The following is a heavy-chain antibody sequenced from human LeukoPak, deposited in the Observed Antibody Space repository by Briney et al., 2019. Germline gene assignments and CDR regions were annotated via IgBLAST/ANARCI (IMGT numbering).Heavy chain of an antibody. Sequence: ASVKVSCKASGYTFTGHYMHWVRQAPGQGLEWMGWINPNSGGTNYAQKFQGRVTMTRDTSISTAYMELSRLRSDDTAVCYCARPGSIAAAGGFDPWGQGTLVTVSS. CDR1: GYTFTGHY. CDR3: ARPGSIAAAGGFDP. D-gene: IGHD6-13*01. J-gene: IGHJ5*02. CDR2: INPNSGGT. V-gene: IGHV1-2*02.